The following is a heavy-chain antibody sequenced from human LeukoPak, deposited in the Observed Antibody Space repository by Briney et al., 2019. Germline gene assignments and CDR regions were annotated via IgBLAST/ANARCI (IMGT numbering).Heavy chain of an antibody. V-gene: IGHV1-2*02. CDR1: GYTFTGYY. Sequence: GASVKVSCKASGYTFTGYYMHWVRQAPGQGLEWMGWINPNSGGTNYAQKFQGRVTMTRDTSVSTAYMELSRLRSDDTAVYYCAREEQGSSSCNYWGQGTLVTVSS. CDR2: INPNSGGT. D-gene: IGHD6-13*01. J-gene: IGHJ4*02. CDR3: AREEQGSSSCNY.